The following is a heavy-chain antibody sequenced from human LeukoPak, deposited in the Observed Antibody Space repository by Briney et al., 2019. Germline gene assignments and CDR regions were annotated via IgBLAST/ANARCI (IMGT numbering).Heavy chain of an antibody. V-gene: IGHV3-66*01. CDR3: ARDITYYYDSSGYYDGDAFDI. D-gene: IGHD3-22*01. CDR1: GFTVSSNY. J-gene: IGHJ3*02. Sequence: GGSLRLSCAASGFTVSSNYMSWVRQAPGKGLEWVSVIYSGGSTYYADSVKGRFTISRDNSKNTLYLQMNSLRADDTAVYYCARDITYYYDSSGYYDGDAFDIWGQGTMVTVSS. CDR2: IYSGGST.